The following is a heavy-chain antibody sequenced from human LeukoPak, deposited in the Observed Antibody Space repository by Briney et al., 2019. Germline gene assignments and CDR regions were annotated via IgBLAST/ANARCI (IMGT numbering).Heavy chain of an antibody. V-gene: IGHV1-69*05. D-gene: IGHD2-2*01. J-gene: IGHJ4*02. Sequence: SVKVSCKASGGTFSSYAISWVRQAPGQGIEWMGGIIPIFGTANYAQKFQGRVPITTDESTSTAYMELSSLRSEDTAVYYCARADACSSTSCYSAGFDYGGQGTLVTVSS. CDR1: GGTFSSYA. CDR2: IIPIFGTA. CDR3: ARADACSSTSCYSAGFDY.